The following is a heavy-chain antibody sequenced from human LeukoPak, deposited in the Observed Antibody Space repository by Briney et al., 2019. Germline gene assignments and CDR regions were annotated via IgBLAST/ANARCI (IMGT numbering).Heavy chain of an antibody. J-gene: IGHJ3*02. CDR3: ARSPIAAAGMSSAFDI. D-gene: IGHD6-13*01. CDR2: ISYDGSNK. Sequence: GGSLRLSCAASGFTFSSYAMHWVRQAPGKGLERVSVISYDGSNKYYADSVKGRFTISRDNSKNTLYLQMNSLRAEDTAVYYCARSPIAAAGMSSAFDIWGQGTMVTVSS. V-gene: IGHV3-30*01. CDR1: GFTFSSYA.